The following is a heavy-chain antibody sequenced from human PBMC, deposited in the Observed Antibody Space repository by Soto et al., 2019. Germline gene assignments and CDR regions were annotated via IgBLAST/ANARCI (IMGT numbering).Heavy chain of an antibody. CDR2: VHHSWGS. CDR3: ARQGFGPLHGLVDV. CDR1: GGSISSYY. D-gene: IGHD3-10*01. J-gene: IGHJ6*02. V-gene: IGHV4-59*08. Sequence: SETLSLTCTASGGSISSYYWSWFRQSPGKRMEWIGYVHHSWGSSYNPSLQSRVAISLDTSKSQFSLKVTSVTATDTAVYYCARQGFGPLHGLVDVWGQGTTVTVSS.